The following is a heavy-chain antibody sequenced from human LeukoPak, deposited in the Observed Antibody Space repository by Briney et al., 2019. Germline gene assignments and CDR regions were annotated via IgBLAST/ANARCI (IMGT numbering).Heavy chain of an antibody. J-gene: IGHJ4*02. CDR3: ARDAYYGPGSLVY. V-gene: IGHV4-31*03. Sequence: PSQTLSLTCTVSGDSINGGGYYWSWIRQHPGKGLEWIGYIYYSGSTYYNPSLKSRVTISVDTSKNQFSLKVSSVTVADTAAYYCARDAYYGPGSLVYWGQGTLVTVSS. CDR2: IYYSGST. D-gene: IGHD3-10*01. CDR1: GDSINGGGYY.